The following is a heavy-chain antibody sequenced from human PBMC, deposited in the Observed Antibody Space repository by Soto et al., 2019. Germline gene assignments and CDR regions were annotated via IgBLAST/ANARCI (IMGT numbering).Heavy chain of an antibody. D-gene: IGHD2-2*01. CDR1: GGTFSSYA. CDR2: IIPISDTT. Sequence: QVRLVQSGAEVKKPGSSVKVSCKASGGTFSSYAISWVRQAPGQGLEWMGWIIPISDTTNYAQKFQGRVTITADESTSTAYMELSSLRSEDTAVYYCARSQGSSTSLEIYYYYYYGMDVWGQGTTVTVSS. J-gene: IGHJ6*02. CDR3: ARSQGSSTSLEIYYYYYYGMDV. V-gene: IGHV1-69*01.